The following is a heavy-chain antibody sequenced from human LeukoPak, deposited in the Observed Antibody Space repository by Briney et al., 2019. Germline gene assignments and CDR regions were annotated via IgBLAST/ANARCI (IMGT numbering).Heavy chain of an antibody. V-gene: IGHV3-30-3*01. J-gene: IGHJ4*02. CDR2: ISYDGSNK. Sequence: PGRSLRLSCAASGFTFSSYAMHWVRQAPGKGLEWVAVISYDGSNKYYADSVKGRFTISRDNSKNTLYLQMNSLRAEDTAVYYCAKDTYDTSGYPDWGQGTLVTVSS. D-gene: IGHD3-22*01. CDR3: AKDTYDTSGYPD. CDR1: GFTFSSYA.